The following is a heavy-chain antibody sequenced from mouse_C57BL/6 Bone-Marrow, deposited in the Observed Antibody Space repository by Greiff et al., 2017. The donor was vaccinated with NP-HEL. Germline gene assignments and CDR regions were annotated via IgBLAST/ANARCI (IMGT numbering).Heavy chain of an antibody. V-gene: IGHV2-2*01. CDR2: IWSGGST. J-gene: IGHJ3*01. D-gene: IGHD4-1*01. CDR1: GFSLTSYG. CDR3: ATELGRWFAY. Sequence: VQLQQSGPGLVQPSQSLSITCTVSGFSLTSYGVHWVRQSPGKGLEWLGVIWSGGSTDYNAAFISRLSISKDNSKSQVFFKMNSLQADDTAIYYCATELGRWFAYWGQGTLVTVSA.